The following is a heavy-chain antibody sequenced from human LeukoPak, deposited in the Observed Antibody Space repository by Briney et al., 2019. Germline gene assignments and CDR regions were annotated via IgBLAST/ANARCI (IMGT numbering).Heavy chain of an antibody. CDR2: IYSSGST. CDR1: GGSINSYY. D-gene: IGHD1-14*01. CDR3: AREGIRTAFFDY. Sequence: SETLSLTCTVSGGSINSYYWSWIRQPAGKGLEWIGRIYSSGSTGYNPSLKSRVTMSLDTSKNQFSLNLSSVTAADTAVYYCAREGIRTAFFDYWGQGTLVTVSS. V-gene: IGHV4-4*07. J-gene: IGHJ4*02.